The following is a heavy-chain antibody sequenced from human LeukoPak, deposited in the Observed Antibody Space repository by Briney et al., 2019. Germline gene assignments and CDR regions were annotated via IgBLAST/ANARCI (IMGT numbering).Heavy chain of an antibody. D-gene: IGHD3-3*01. CDR1: GFTFSKAW. CDR2: IKRRNDGGTT. V-gene: IGHV3-15*01. CDR3: TTSDFWSGYYFEVGQYGMDV. Sequence: GGSLRLACVASGFTFSKAWMCWVRQAPGKGLEWVGRIKRRNDGGTTDYAAPVKGRFTISRDDSKDTLYLQMNSLKTEDTAGYYCTTSDFWSGYYFEVGQYGMDVWGQGTTVTVSS. J-gene: IGHJ6*02.